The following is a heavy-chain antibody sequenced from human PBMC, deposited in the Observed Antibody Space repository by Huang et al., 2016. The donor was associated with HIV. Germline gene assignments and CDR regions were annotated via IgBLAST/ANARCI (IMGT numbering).Heavy chain of an antibody. CDR3: ARSAYGDLDY. V-gene: IGHV1-8*02. Sequence: QVHLVQSGAEVKKPGASVKVSCKASGYTFTNYDINWVRQAPGRGLEWMGCMNPNTSNTGMAQSFQGRVTMTRKTSITTAYMELTSLTSEDTGVYYCARSAYGDLDYWGLGTLVIVS. CDR1: GYTFTNYD. CDR2: MNPNTSNT. D-gene: IGHD4-17*01. J-gene: IGHJ4*02.